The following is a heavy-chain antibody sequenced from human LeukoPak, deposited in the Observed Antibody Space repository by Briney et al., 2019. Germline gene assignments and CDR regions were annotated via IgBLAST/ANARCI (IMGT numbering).Heavy chain of an antibody. CDR1: GYTFTGYY. CDR2: INPNSGGT. J-gene: IGHJ5*02. CDR3: ARDPFPVVSGSGSYYTSDTNWFDP. V-gene: IGHV1-2*02. Sequence: ASVKVSCKASGYTFTGYYIHWVRQAPGQGLEWMGWINPNSGGTNYAQKFQGRVTMTRDTSISTAYMELSRLRSDDTAVYYCARDPFPVVSGSGSYYTSDTNWFDPWAREPWSPSPQ. D-gene: IGHD3-10*01.